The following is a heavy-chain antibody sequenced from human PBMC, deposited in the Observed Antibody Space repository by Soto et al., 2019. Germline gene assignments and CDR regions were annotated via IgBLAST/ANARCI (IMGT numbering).Heavy chain of an antibody. J-gene: IGHJ5*02. CDR1: GYSFTRKW. CDR3: ETTLPPSGRSFFSWFDP. CDR2: IDPTDSYN. Sequence: PGESLKISCKASGYSFTRKWISSVRRIPWKGLEWMGRIDPTDSYNNYSPSFQGHVTISVDKSSSTAYVQWSSLKASDTAMYYCETTLPPSGRSFFSWFDPWGRGPLVTGSS. D-gene: IGHD1-26*01. V-gene: IGHV5-10-1*01.